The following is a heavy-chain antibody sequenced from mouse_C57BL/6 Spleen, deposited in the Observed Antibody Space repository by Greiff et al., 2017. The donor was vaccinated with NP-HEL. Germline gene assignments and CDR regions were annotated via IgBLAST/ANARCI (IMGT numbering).Heavy chain of an antibody. Sequence: EVQLVESGEGLVKPGGSLKLSCAASGFTFSSYAMSWVRQTPEKRLEWVAYISSGGDYIYYADTVKGRCTISRDNARNTLYLQMSSLKSEDTAMYYCTRDRGYYDYDGFAYWGQGTLVTVSA. CDR3: TRDRGYYDYDGFAY. CDR1: GFTFSSYA. J-gene: IGHJ3*01. CDR2: ISSGGDYI. D-gene: IGHD2-4*01. V-gene: IGHV5-9-1*02.